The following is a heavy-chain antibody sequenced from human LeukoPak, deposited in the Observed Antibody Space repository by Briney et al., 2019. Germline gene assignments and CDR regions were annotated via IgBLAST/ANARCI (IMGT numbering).Heavy chain of an antibody. CDR1: GDGVSSNSAA. CDR2: TYYRSKWYN. CDR3: ARSPEAYDSSGYDY. Sequence: SQTLSLTCAISGDGVSSNSAAWDWIRQSPSRGLEWLGRTYYRSKWYNDYAISVKSRITINPDTSKNQFSLQLNSVTPEDTAVYYCARSPEAYDSSGYDYWGQGTLVTVSS. D-gene: IGHD3-22*01. V-gene: IGHV6-1*01. J-gene: IGHJ4*02.